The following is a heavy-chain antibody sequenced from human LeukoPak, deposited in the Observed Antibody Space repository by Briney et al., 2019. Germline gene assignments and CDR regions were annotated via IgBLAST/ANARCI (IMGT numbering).Heavy chain of an antibody. CDR2: IYYRGNT. J-gene: IGHJ4*02. CDR1: GASISSYF. CDR3: ARVVVPAAFDY. Sequence: SETLSLTCNVSGASISSYFWSWIRQPPGKGLEWIGYIYYRGNTNYNPSLKSRVTISVDTSKKQFSLRLSSVTAADTAVYYCARVVVPAAFDYWGQGTLVTVSS. V-gene: IGHV4-59*01. D-gene: IGHD2-2*01.